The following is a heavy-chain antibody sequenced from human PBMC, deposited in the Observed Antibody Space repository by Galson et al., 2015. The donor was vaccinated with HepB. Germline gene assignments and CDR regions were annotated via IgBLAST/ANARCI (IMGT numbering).Heavy chain of an antibody. CDR2: ISSSSSYT. D-gene: IGHD3-10*01. J-gene: IGHJ6*02. V-gene: IGHV3-21*05. CDR3: AMRYGSGYYYGMDV. Sequence: SLRLSCAASGFTFSSYSMNWVRQAPGKGLEWVSYISSSSSYTNYADSVKGRFTISRDNAKNSLYLQMNSLTAADTAVYYCAMRYGSGYYYGMDVWGQGTTVTVSS. CDR1: GFTFSSYS.